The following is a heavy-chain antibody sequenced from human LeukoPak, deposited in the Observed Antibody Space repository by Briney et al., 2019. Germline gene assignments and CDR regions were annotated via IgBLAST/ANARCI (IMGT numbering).Heavy chain of an antibody. CDR3: ASALTDIVATKFDY. D-gene: IGHD5-12*01. V-gene: IGHV3-30*03. J-gene: IGHJ4*02. CDR2: ISYDGTNK. Sequence: PGRSLRLSCAVSGFTFSSYGMHWVRQAPGKGLEWMAVISYDGTNKYYADSVKGRFTISRDNSKNTLYLQMNSLRAEDAAVYYCASALTDIVATKFDYWGQGTLVTVSS. CDR1: GFTFSSYG.